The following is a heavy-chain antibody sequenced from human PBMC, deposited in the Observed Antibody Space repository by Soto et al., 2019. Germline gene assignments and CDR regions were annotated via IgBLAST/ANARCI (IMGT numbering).Heavy chain of an antibody. V-gene: IGHV1-58*01. CDR3: AATIAVAGTNYYYGMDV. CDR1: GFTFTSSA. J-gene: IGHJ6*02. CDR2: IVVGSGNT. D-gene: IGHD6-19*01. Sequence: SVKLSCKASGFTFTSSAVQWVRQARGQRLEWIGWIVVGSGNTNYAQKFQERVTITRDMSTSTAYMELSSLRSEDTAVYYCAATIAVAGTNYYYGMDVWGQGTTVTVSS.